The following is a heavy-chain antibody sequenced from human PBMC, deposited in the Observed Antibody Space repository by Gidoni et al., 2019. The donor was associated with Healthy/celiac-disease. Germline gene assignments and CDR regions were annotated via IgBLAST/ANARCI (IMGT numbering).Heavy chain of an antibody. Sequence: EVQLVESGGGLVQPGGSLRLSCASSAFTFSSYDMHWVRQATGKGLEWVSAIGTAGDTYYPGSVKGRFTISRENAKNSLYLQMNSLRAGDTAVYYCARASRGGAFDIWGQGTMVTVSS. CDR2: IGTAGDT. J-gene: IGHJ3*02. V-gene: IGHV3-13*01. CDR1: AFTFSSYD. CDR3: ARASRGGAFDI. D-gene: IGHD6-13*01.